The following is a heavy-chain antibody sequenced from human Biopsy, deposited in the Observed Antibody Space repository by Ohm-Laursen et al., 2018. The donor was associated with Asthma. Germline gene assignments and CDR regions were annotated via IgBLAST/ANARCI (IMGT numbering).Heavy chain of an antibody. Sequence: SDTLSLTCGVYGGSINSFYWSWIRQSPEKGLEWMGYVYWTGSTNYNPSLKSRVTMSVDTSKNRMFLELTSVTAADTAIYYCVRAVRNEQWLAPFDYWGQGKPVTVSS. CDR2: VYWTGST. CDR1: GGSINSFY. J-gene: IGHJ4*02. D-gene: IGHD6-19*01. V-gene: IGHV4-59*07. CDR3: VRAVRNEQWLAPFDY.